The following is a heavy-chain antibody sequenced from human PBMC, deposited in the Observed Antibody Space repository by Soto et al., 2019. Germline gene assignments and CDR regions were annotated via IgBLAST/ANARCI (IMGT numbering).Heavy chain of an antibody. CDR2: IWYDGSNK. CDR3: ARDPIAAAGTRSPRVWGDYYGMDV. V-gene: IGHV3-33*01. CDR1: GFTFSSYG. Sequence: QVQLVESGGGVVQPGRSLRLSCAASGFTFSSYGMHWVRQAPGKGLERVAVIWYDGSNKYYADSVKGRFTISRDNSKNTLYLQMNSLRAEDTAVYYCARDPIAAAGTRSPRVWGDYYGMDVWGQGTTVTVSS. J-gene: IGHJ6*02. D-gene: IGHD6-13*01.